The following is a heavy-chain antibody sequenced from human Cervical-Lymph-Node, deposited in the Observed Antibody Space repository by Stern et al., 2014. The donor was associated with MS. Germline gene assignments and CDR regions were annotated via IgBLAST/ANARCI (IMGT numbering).Heavy chain of an antibody. CDR2: VHHSGST. CDR3: ARNYYDSSGSRRGTFDI. J-gene: IGHJ3*02. CDR1: GGAISGDF. D-gene: IGHD3-22*01. V-gene: IGHV4-59*01. Sequence: VQLVESGPGLVKPSGTLSLTCTVSGGAISGDFWSWIRQTPGKGLEWIGDVHHSGSTNYNPSLESGVTISVETSKNQFSLRLTSVTAADTALYYCARNYYDSSGSRRGTFDIWGQGTMVTVSS.